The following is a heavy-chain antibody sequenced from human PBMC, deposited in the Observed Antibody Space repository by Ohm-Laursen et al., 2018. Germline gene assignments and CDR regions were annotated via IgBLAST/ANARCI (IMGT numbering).Heavy chain of an antibody. J-gene: IGHJ4*02. CDR2: IYYSGST. V-gene: IGHV4-39*01. D-gene: IGHD2-15*01. CDR1: GGSISSSSYY. CDR3: ARHRGGYFDY. Sequence: SDTLSLTCIVSGGSISSSSYYWGWIRQPPGKGLEWIGSIYYSGSTYYNPSLKSRVTISVDTSKNQFSLKLSSVTAADTAVYYCARHRGGYFDYWGQGTLVTVSS.